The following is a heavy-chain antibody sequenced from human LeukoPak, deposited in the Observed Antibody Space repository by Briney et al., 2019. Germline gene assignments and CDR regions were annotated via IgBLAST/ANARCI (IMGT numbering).Heavy chain of an antibody. CDR3: ARVSRSWSGYYPYYFDY. V-gene: IGHV4-59*01. CDR1: GGFISSYH. J-gene: IGHJ4*02. CDR2: IYYSGST. Sequence: SETLSLTRTVSGGFISSYHWSWIRQPPGKGLEWIGYIYYSGSTNYNPSLKSRVTISVDTSKNQFSLKLSSVTAADTAVYYCARVSRSWSGYYPYYFDYWGQGTLVTVSS. D-gene: IGHD3-3*01.